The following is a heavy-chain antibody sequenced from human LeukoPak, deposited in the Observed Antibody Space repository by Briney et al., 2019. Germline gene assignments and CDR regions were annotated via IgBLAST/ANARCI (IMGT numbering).Heavy chain of an antibody. J-gene: IGHJ4*02. V-gene: IGHV3-30*02. CDR2: IRYDGSNK. CDR3: AKDLNRLFGGWYFDY. CDR1: GFTFSSYG. D-gene: IGHD3-10*01. Sequence: SGGSLRLSCAASGFTFSSYGMHWVRQAPGKGLEWVAFIRYDGSNKYYADSVKGRFTISRDNSKNTLYLQINSLRAEDTAVYYCAKDLNRLFGGWYFDYWGQGTLVTVSS.